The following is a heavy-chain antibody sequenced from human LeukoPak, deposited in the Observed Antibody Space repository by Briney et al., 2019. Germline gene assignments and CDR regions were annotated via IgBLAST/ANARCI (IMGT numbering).Heavy chain of an antibody. D-gene: IGHD5-24*01. Sequence: ASVKVSCKASGYTFGDYLMHWVRQAPGQGLEWMGWINPKSGATSSAQKFQGRVTMTRVTSISTAYMDLTTLTSDDTAVYFCARDRQGDGFAYFDFWGQGTLATVSS. CDR2: INPKSGAT. CDR3: ARDRQGDGFAYFDF. V-gene: IGHV1-2*02. J-gene: IGHJ4*02. CDR1: GYTFGDYL.